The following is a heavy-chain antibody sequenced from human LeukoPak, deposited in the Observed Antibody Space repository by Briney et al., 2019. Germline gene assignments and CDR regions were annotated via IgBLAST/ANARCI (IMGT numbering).Heavy chain of an antibody. CDR3: AKDGCSGGSCHNDAFDI. D-gene: IGHD2-15*01. J-gene: IGHJ3*02. V-gene: IGHV3-23*01. CDR2: ISGSGGST. CDR1: GFTFSSYA. Sequence: GGSLRLSCAASGFTFSSYAMSWVRQAPGKGLEWVSAISGSGGSTYYADPVKGRFTISRDNSKNTLYLQMNSLRAEDTAVYYCAKDGCSGGSCHNDAFDIWGQGTMVTVSS.